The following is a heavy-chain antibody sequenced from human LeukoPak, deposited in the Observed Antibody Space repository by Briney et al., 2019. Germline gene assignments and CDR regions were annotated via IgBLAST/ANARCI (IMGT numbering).Heavy chain of an antibody. J-gene: IGHJ4*02. Sequence: SETLSLTCAVSGYSISSGYYWSWIRQPPGKGLEWIGEINHSGSTNYNPSLKSRVTISVDTSKNQFSLKLSSVTAADTAVYYCARLAADIDCWGQGTLVTVSS. CDR2: INHSGST. CDR3: ARLAADIDC. D-gene: IGHD6-13*01. CDR1: GYSISSGYY. V-gene: IGHV4-34*01.